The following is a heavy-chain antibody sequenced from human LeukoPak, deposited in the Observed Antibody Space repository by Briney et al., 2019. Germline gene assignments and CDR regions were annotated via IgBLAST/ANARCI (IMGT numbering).Heavy chain of an antibody. CDR3: AKDSRRTSGWYYFDY. D-gene: IGHD6-19*01. J-gene: IGHJ4*02. CDR2: ISDSGTRT. V-gene: IGHV3-23*01. Sequence: PGGSLRLSCAASGFTFSSYDMGWVRQAPGKGLEWVSAISDSGTRTYYADSVKGRFTISRDNFKNTLYLQMNSLRAGDTAVYNFAKDSRRTSGWYYFDYWGQGTLVTVSS. CDR1: GFTFSSYD.